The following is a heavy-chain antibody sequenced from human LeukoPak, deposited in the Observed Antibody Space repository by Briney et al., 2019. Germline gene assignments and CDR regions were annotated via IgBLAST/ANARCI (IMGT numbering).Heavy chain of an antibody. CDR1: GFTFDDYA. D-gene: IGHD3-22*01. CDR3: AKDSQAHYYDSSGYGNFDY. Sequence: GGSLRLSCAASGFTFDDYAMHWVRQAPGKGLEWVSGISWNSGSIGYADSVKGRFTISRDNAKNSLYPQMNSLRAEDTALYYCAKDSQAHYYDSSGYGNFDYWGQGTLVTVSS. J-gene: IGHJ4*02. V-gene: IGHV3-9*01. CDR2: ISWNSGSI.